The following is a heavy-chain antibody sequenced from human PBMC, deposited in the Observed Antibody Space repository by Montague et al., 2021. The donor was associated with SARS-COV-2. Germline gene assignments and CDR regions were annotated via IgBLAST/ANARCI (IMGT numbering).Heavy chain of an antibody. Sequence: SETLSLTCTVSGGSISSGSYYWSCIRQPPGKGLEWIGYIYYSGSTNYNPSLKSRVTISVDTSKNQFSLKLSSVTAADTAVYYCARDSGYWARQLVPPRLYYYYYYGMDVWGQGTTVTVSS. CDR1: GGSISSGSYY. D-gene: IGHD6-13*01. J-gene: IGHJ6*02. CDR2: IYYSGST. CDR3: ARDSGYWARQLVPPRLYYYYYYGMDV. V-gene: IGHV4-61*01.